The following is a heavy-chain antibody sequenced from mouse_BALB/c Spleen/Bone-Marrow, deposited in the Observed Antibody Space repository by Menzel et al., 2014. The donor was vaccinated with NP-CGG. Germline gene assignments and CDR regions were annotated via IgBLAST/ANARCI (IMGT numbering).Heavy chain of an antibody. CDR2: INPDSRTI. V-gene: IGHV4-1*02. J-gene: IGHJ2*01. CDR3: ARGNYYGNLDY. Sequence: DVKLVESGGGLVQPGGSLKLSCAASGFDFRRYWMSWVRQAPGKGLQWIGEINPDSRTINYTPSLKDKFIISRDNAKNTLYLQMSEVRSEDTALYYCARGNYYGNLDYWGQGTTLTVSS. CDR1: GFDFRRYW. D-gene: IGHD2-1*01.